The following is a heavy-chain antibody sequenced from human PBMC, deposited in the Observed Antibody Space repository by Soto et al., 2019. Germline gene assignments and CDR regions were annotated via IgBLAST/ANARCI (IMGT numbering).Heavy chain of an antibody. D-gene: IGHD3-9*01. Sequence: ASVKVSCEASGYTFTSYGISWVRQAPGQGLEWMGWISAYNGNTNYAQKLQGRVTMTTDTSTSTAYMELRSLRSDDTAVYYCARVFVDILTGLYYFDYWGQGTLVTVSS. J-gene: IGHJ4*02. CDR2: ISAYNGNT. CDR3: ARVFVDILTGLYYFDY. V-gene: IGHV1-18*01. CDR1: GYTFTSYG.